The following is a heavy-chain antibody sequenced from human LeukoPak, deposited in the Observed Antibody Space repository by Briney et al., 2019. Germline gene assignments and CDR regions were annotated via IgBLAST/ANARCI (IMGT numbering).Heavy chain of an antibody. CDR3: AKVPGAAAGTPLDAFDI. J-gene: IGHJ3*02. Sequence: PGGSLRLSCAASGFTVSSNYMSWVRQAPGKGLEWVSVIYSGGSTYYADSVKGRFTISRDNSKNTLYLQMNSLRAEDTAVYYCAKVPGAAAGTPLDAFDIWGQGTMVTVSS. D-gene: IGHD6-13*01. CDR1: GFTVSSNY. CDR2: IYSGGST. V-gene: IGHV3-53*01.